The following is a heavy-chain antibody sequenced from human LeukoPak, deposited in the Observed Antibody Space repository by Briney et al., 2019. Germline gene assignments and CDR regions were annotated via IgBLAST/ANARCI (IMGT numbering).Heavy chain of an antibody. J-gene: IGHJ4*01. CDR2: INHSGST. CDR1: GGSFSGYY. V-gene: IGHV4-34*01. CDR3: ARGGRWRQVDY. D-gene: IGHD1-26*01. Sequence: SETLSLTCAVYGGSFSGYYWSWIRQPPGKGLEWIGEINHSGSTNYNPSLKSRVTISVDTSKNQFFLKLSSVTAADTAVYYCARGGRWRQVDYWGHGTLVTVSS.